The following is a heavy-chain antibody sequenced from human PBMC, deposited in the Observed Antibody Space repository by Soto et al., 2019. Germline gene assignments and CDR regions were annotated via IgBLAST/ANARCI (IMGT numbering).Heavy chain of an antibody. J-gene: IGHJ3*02. D-gene: IGHD3-22*01. CDR1: GYSISSGYY. CDR3: ARDLPPDYYDSSGLDAFDI. Sequence: PSETLSLTCAVSGYSISSGYYWGWIRQPPGKGLEWIGSIYHSGSTYYNPSLKSRVTISVDTSKNQFSLKLGSVTAADTAVYYCARDLPPDYYDSSGLDAFDIWGQGTMVTVSS. V-gene: IGHV4-38-2*02. CDR2: IYHSGST.